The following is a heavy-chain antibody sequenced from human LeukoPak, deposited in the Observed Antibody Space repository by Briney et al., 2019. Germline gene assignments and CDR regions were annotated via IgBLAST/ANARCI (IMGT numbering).Heavy chain of an antibody. CDR3: ARVYCSSTSCYIGYFDY. D-gene: IGHD2-2*02. Sequence: KPSETLSLTCTVSGGSISSYYWSWIRQPPGKGLEWIGYIYYSGSTNYNPSLKSRVTISVGTSKDQFSLKLSSVTAADTAVYYCARVYCSSTSCYIGYFDYWGQGTLVTASS. CDR1: GGSISSYY. V-gene: IGHV4-59*01. J-gene: IGHJ4*02. CDR2: IYYSGST.